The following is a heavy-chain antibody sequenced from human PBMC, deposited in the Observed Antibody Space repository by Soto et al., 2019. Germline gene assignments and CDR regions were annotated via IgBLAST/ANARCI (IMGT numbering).Heavy chain of an antibody. CDR2: IYWDDSK. CDR3: AHKGPEDWPLDY. CDR1: GFSLSTSGVG. V-gene: IGHV2-5*02. D-gene: IGHD3-9*01. J-gene: IGHJ4*02. Sequence: QITLKESGPTLVRPTQTLTLTCAFSGFSLSTSGVGVGWIRQPPGKALEWLAVIYWDDSKHYSPSLRSRLTITKDTSKNQVVFTMTNMDPMDTGTYYCAHKGPEDWPLDYWSQGTLVTVSS.